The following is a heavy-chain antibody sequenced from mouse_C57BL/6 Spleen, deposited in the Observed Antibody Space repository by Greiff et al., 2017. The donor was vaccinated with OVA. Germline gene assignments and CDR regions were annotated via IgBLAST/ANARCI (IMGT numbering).Heavy chain of an antibody. D-gene: IGHD1-1*01. CDR1: GYTFTDYN. V-gene: IGHV1-18*01. J-gene: IGHJ1*03. Sequence: VQLQQSGPELVKPGASVKIPCKASGYTFTDYNMDWVKQSHGKSLEWIGDINPNNGGTIYNQKFKGKATLTVDKSSSTAYMELRSLTSEDTAVYYCARDYCGSSYWYFDVWGTGTTVTVSS. CDR2: INPNNGGT. CDR3: ARDYCGSSYWYFDV.